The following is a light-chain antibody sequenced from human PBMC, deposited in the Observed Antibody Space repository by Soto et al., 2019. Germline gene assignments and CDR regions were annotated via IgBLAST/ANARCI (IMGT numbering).Light chain of an antibody. CDR2: SND. V-gene: IGLV1-44*01. J-gene: IGLJ3*02. Sequence: QSVLVQPPSASGTPGQKVTIFCSGTIFNIASHPVNWYQRLPGTAPKLLIHSNDQRPSGVPDRFSGSKSGTSASLALSGRLSDDEADDYCATWYQSLNGLVFGGGTKLTVL. CDR3: ATWYQSLNGLV. CDR1: IFNIASHP.